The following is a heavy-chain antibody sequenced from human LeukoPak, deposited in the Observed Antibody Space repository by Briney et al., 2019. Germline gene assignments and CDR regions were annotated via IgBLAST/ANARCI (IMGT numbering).Heavy chain of an antibody. CDR3: ARWRVVATTPVDY. Sequence: ASVKVSCKASGYTFTSSGISWVRQAPGQGLEWMGWISAYNGITNSAQKLPRRVTMTTDTSTSTDHIELRSLRSDDTAVYYCARWRVVATTPVDYWGQGTLVTVSS. J-gene: IGHJ4*02. D-gene: IGHD5-12*01. V-gene: IGHV1-18*01. CDR2: ISAYNGIT. CDR1: GYTFTSSG.